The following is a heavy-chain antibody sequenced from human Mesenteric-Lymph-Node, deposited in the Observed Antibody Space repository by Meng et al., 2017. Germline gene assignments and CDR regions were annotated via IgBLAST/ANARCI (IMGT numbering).Heavy chain of an antibody. J-gene: IGHJ1*01. D-gene: IGHD3-10*01. CDR3: ARERGREVGLFDF. CDR1: GDSSDNSKW. V-gene: IGHV4-4*02. Sequence: APCRVHPSGHLSPAWCVSGDSSDNSKWWAWPRQSPGRGLDWIGEISNPYRTVYNPSLKRRLRISMDKSKNQFSLTLYSVTAADTAIYYCARERGREVGLFDFWGRGALVTVSS. CDR2: ISNPYRT.